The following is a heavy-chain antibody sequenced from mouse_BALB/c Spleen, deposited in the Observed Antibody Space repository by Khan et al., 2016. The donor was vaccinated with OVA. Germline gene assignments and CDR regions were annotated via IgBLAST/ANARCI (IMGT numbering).Heavy chain of an antibody. CDR2: IWGGGGT. Sequence: QVQLKQSGPGLVAPSQSLSITCSVSGFSLSRYNIHWVRQPPGKGLEWLGMIWGGGGTDYNSTLKSRLTISKDNSESQVFLKVYSPQTDDTAMYYCARAYYRFDGYYAMDYWGQGTSVTVSS. CDR3: ARAYYRFDGYYAMDY. J-gene: IGHJ4*01. D-gene: IGHD2-14*01. V-gene: IGHV2-6-4*01. CDR1: GFSLSRYN.